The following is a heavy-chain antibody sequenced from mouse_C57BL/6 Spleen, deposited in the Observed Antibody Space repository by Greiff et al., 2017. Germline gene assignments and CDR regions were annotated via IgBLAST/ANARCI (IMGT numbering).Heavy chain of an antibody. D-gene: IGHD2-10*02. CDR2: ILPGSGST. Sequence: VQLQQSGAELMKPGASVKLSCKATGYTFTGYWIEWVKQRPGHGLEWIGEILPGSGSTYYNEKFKGKATFTADTSSNTAYMQLSSLTTEDSAIYYSARSGYGNSDYYAMDYWGQGTSVTVSS. CDR1: GYTFTGYW. V-gene: IGHV1-9*01. J-gene: IGHJ4*01. CDR3: ARSGYGNSDYYAMDY.